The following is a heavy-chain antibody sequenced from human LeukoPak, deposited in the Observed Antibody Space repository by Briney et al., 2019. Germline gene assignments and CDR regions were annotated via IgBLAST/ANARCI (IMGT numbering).Heavy chain of an antibody. CDR3: ARVGGSALWYPYYYYGMDV. Sequence: SETLSLTCAVYGGSFSGYYWSWIRQPPGKGLEWIGEINHSGGTNYNPSLKSRVTISVDTSKNQFSLKLSSVTAADTAVYYCARVGGSALWYPYYYYGMDVWGQGTTVTVSS. D-gene: IGHD5-18*01. V-gene: IGHV4-34*01. CDR2: INHSGGT. CDR1: GGSFSGYY. J-gene: IGHJ6*02.